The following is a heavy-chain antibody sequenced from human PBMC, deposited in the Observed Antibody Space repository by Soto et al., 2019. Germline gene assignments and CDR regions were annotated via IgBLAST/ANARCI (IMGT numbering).Heavy chain of an antibody. J-gene: IGHJ6*02. V-gene: IGHV3-23*01. D-gene: IGHD3-3*02. Sequence: GGSLRLSCAASGFTFSSYAMIWVRQAPGKGLEWVSAISGSGGSTYYADSVKGRFTISRDNSKNTLYLQVNSLRAEDTAVYYCARDQGPCYSDFWSGYYTHDYYYGMDVWGQGTTVTVS. CDR2: ISGSGGST. CDR3: ARDQGPCYSDFWSGYYTHDYYYGMDV. CDR1: GFTFSSYA.